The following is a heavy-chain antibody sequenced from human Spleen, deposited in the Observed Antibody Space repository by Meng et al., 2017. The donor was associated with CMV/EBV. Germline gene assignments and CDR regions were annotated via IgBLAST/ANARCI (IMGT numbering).Heavy chain of an antibody. Sequence: SCTIFGVTFSSYAMHWVRQAPGKGLEWEAVISYDGSNKYYADSVKGRFTISRDNSKNTLYLQMNSLRAEDTAVYYCARALFRGYCSSTNCYRFGYYGMDVWGQGTTVTVSS. J-gene: IGHJ6*02. V-gene: IGHV3-30-3*01. CDR1: GVTFSSYA. D-gene: IGHD2-2*01. CDR3: ARALFRGYCSSTNCYRFGYYGMDV. CDR2: ISYDGSNK.